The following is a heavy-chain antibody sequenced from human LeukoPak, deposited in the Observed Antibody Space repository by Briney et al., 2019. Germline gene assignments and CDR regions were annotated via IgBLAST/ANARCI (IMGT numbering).Heavy chain of an antibody. D-gene: IGHD3-10*01. V-gene: IGHV4-34*01. CDR2: INHSGST. CDR1: GGSFSGYY. J-gene: IGHJ5*02. CDR3: ARGRKYYYGSGSFSNWFDP. Sequence: SETLSLTCAVYGGSFSGYYWSWIRQPPGKGLEWIGEINHSGSTNYNPSPKSRVTISVGTSKNQFSLKLSSVTAADTAVYYCARGRKYYYGSGSFSNWFDPWGQGTLVTVSS.